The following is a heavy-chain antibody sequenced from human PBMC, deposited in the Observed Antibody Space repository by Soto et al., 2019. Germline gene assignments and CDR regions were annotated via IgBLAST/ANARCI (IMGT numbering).Heavy chain of an antibody. CDR1: GFTFSSYA. D-gene: IGHD3-3*01. J-gene: IGHJ6*03. CDR3: AKETHYDFWSGYSIKDSYYYYYMDV. V-gene: IGHV3-23*01. Sequence: GGSLRLSCAASGFTFSSYAMSWVRQAPGKGLEWVSAISGSGGSTYYADSVKGRFTISRANSKNTLYLQMNSLRAEDTAVYYCAKETHYDFWSGYSIKDSYYYYYMDVWGKGTTVTVSS. CDR2: ISGSGGST.